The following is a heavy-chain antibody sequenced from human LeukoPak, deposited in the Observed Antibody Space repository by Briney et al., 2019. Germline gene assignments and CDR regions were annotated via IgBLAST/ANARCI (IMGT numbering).Heavy chain of an antibody. V-gene: IGHV4-61*02. D-gene: IGHD3-16*02. CDR2: IYTSGST. Sequence: SSQTLSLTCTVSGGSISSGSYYWSWIRQPAGKGLEWIGRIYTSGSTNYNPSLKSRVTISVDTSKNQFSLKLSSVTAADTAVYYCARSTFGGVIAWYYFDYWGQGTLVTVSS. J-gene: IGHJ4*02. CDR1: GGSISSGSYY. CDR3: ARSTFGGVIAWYYFDY.